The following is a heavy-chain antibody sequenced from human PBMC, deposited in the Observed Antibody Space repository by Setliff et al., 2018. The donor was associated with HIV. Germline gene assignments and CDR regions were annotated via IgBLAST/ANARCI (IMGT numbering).Heavy chain of an antibody. V-gene: IGHV5-51*01. CDR2: IYPSDSDT. CDR1: KYSFDNYW. D-gene: IGHD5-12*01. CDR3: ARRGYSGFEGAWFDD. J-gene: IGHJ4*02. Sequence: RGESLKISCKGSKYSFDNYWIGWVRQMPGKGLQYIGIIYPSDSDTRYSPSLQRQATLSADKSTSTVYLELTNLKASDSGVYYCARRGYSGFEGAWFDDWGQGTLVTVSS.